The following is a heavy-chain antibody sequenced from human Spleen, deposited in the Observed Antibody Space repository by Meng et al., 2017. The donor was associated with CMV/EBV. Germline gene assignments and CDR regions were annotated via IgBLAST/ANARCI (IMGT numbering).Heavy chain of an antibody. CDR1: GFTFSSYE. V-gene: IGHV3-48*03. Sequence: GGSLRLSCAASGFTFSSYEMNWVRQAPGKGLEWVSYISSSGSTIYYADSVKGRFTISRDNAKNSLYLQMNSLRAEDTAVYYCAKDPTVVVPAAIPGGFDYWGQGTLVTVSS. CDR2: ISSSGSTI. D-gene: IGHD2-2*02. CDR3: AKDPTVVVPAAIPGGFDY. J-gene: IGHJ4*02.